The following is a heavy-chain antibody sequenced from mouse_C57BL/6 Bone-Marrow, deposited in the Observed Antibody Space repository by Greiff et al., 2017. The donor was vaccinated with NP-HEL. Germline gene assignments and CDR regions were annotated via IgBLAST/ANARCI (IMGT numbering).Heavy chain of an antibody. J-gene: IGHJ3*01. D-gene: IGHD1-1*01. V-gene: IGHV14-1*01. Sequence: EVKLQESGAELVRPGASVKLSCTASGFNIKDYYMHWVKQRPEQGLEWIGRIDPEDGDTEYAPKFQGKATMTADTSSNTAYLQLSSLTSEDTAVYYCTSVITTVEGFAYWGQGTLGTVSA. CDR1: GFNIKDYY. CDR3: TSVITTVEGFAY. CDR2: IDPEDGDT.